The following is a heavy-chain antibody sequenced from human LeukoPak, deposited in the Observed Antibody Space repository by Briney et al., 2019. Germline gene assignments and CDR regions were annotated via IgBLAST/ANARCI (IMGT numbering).Heavy chain of an antibody. V-gene: IGHV1-69*06. D-gene: IGHD6-13*01. CDR1: GGTFSSYA. CDR2: IIPIFGTG. Sequence: GASVKVSCKASGGTFSSYAVTWVRQAPGQGLEWMGGIIPIFGTGNYAQKFQGRVTITADKSTSTAYMELSSLRSEDTAVYYCARDQAAAGTGDLDYWGQGTLVTVSS. J-gene: IGHJ4*02. CDR3: ARDQAAAGTGDLDY.